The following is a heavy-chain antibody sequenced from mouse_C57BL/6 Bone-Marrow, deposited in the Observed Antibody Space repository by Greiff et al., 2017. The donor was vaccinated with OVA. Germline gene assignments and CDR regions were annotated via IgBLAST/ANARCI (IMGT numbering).Heavy chain of an antibody. CDR3: ARLRRDYAMDY. CDR1: GFNIKDYY. D-gene: IGHD2-2*01. Sequence: VQLQQSGAELVKPGASVKLSCTASGFNIKDYYMHWVKQRTEQGLEWIGRIDPEDGETKYAPNFQGKATITADTSSNTAYLQLSSLTSEDTAVYYCARLRRDYAMDYWGQGTSVTVSS. J-gene: IGHJ4*01. CDR2: IDPEDGET. V-gene: IGHV14-2*01.